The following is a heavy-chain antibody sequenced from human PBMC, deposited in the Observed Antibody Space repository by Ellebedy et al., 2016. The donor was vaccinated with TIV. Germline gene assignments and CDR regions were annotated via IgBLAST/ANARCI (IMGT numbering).Heavy chain of an antibody. CDR3: ARTRSGSYSFDAFDI. CDR2: INPSGGST. J-gene: IGHJ3*02. CDR1: GYTFTLYF. V-gene: IGHV1-46*01. D-gene: IGHD3-10*01. Sequence: ASVKVSXXASGYTFTLYFIHWMRQAPGHGLDWVGLINPSGGSTSYAQKFQGRVTVTREMSTSTVYMELSSLRSEDTAVYYCARTRSGSYSFDAFDIWGQGTTVTVSS.